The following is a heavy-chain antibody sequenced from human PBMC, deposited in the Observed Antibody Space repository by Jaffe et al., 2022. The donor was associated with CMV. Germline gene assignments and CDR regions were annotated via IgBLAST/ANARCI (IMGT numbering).Heavy chain of an antibody. Sequence: EVQLVESGGGLVQPGGSLRLSCAASGFTFSSYWMSWVRQAPGKGLEWVANIKQDGSEKYYVDSVKGRFTISRDNAKNSLYLQMNSLRAEDTAVYYCAREDCSGGSCYSDYWGQGTLVTVSS. V-gene: IGHV3-7*01. CDR3: AREDCSGGSCYSDY. D-gene: IGHD2-15*01. J-gene: IGHJ4*02. CDR2: IKQDGSEK. CDR1: GFTFSSYW.